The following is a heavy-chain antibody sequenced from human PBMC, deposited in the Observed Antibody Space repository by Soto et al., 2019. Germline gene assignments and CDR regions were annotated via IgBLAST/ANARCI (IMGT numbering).Heavy chain of an antibody. V-gene: IGHV4-34*01. Sequence: NPSETLSLTCAVYGGSFSGYYWSWIRRPPGKGLEWIAEINHSGSTNYNPSLKSRVTISVDTSKNQFSLKLSSVTAADTAVYYCARGRIGALGAAAGTGDFDYWGQGTLVTVSS. D-gene: IGHD6-13*01. CDR2: INHSGST. CDR3: ARGRIGALGAAAGTGDFDY. J-gene: IGHJ4*02. CDR1: GGSFSGYY.